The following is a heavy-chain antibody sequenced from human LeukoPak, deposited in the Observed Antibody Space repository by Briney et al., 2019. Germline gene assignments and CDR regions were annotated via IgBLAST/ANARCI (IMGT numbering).Heavy chain of an antibody. D-gene: IGHD3-10*01. Sequence: PGGSLRLSCAASGFTVINNYMTWVRQAPGKGLDWVSVIYNDGNTYYADSVRGRFTISRDFSKNSVYLQMNSLRAEDTAVYYCARVNFGDFGSGSLDHWGQGTLVTASS. CDR3: ARVNFGDFGSGSLDH. J-gene: IGHJ4*02. V-gene: IGHV3-53*01. CDR1: GFTVINNY. CDR2: IYNDGNT.